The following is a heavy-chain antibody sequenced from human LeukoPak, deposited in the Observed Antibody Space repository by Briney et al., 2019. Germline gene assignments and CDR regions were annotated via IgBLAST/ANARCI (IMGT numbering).Heavy chain of an antibody. CDR2: IYYSGST. Sequence: SETLSLTCTVSGGSISSSSYYWGWIRQPPGKGLEWIGSIYYSGSTYYNPSLKSRVTISVDTSKNQFSLKLSSVTAADTAVYYCASNPSGYYDSSGYPPKYFQHWGQGTLVTVSS. CDR3: ASNPSGYYDSSGYPPKYFQH. V-gene: IGHV4-39*07. D-gene: IGHD3-22*01. CDR1: GGSISSSSYY. J-gene: IGHJ1*01.